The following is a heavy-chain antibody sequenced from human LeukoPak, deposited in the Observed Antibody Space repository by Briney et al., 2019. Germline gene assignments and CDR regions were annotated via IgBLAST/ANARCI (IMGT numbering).Heavy chain of an antibody. V-gene: IGHV4-31*03. CDR3: ARVELDYGGNSGCDY. Sequence: SQTLSLTCTVSGGSISSGDYYWSWIRQHPGKGLEWIGYIYYSGSTYYNPSLKGRVTISVDTSKSQFSLKLSSVTAAVTAVYYCARVELDYGGNSGCDYWGQGTLVTVSS. J-gene: IGHJ4*02. D-gene: IGHD4-23*01. CDR2: IYYSGST. CDR1: GGSISSGDYY.